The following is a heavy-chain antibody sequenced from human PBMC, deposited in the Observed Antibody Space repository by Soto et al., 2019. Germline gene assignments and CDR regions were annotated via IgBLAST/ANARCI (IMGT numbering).Heavy chain of an antibody. Sequence: SVKISCKASGGTFSSYAISWVRQAPGQGLEWMGGIIPIFGTANYAQKFQGRVTITADESTSTAYMELSSLRSEDTAVYYCARATISDPYDFWSGPYPRFEYWGQGTLVTVSS. D-gene: IGHD3-3*01. CDR1: GGTFSSYA. CDR2: IIPIFGTA. CDR3: ARATISDPYDFWSGPYPRFEY. J-gene: IGHJ4*02. V-gene: IGHV1-69*13.